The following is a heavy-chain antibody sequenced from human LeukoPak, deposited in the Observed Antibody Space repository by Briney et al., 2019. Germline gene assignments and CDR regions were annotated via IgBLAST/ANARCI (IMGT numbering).Heavy chain of an antibody. J-gene: IGHJ4*02. CDR2: ISYDGSNK. CDR1: GFTFSSYG. D-gene: IGHD6-13*01. CDR3: AKGGMAAAGALGYFDY. Sequence: GRSLRLSCAASGFTFSSYGMHWVRQAPGKGLEWVAVISYDGSNKYFPDSVKGRFAISRDNSKNTLYLQMNSLRVEDTAVYYCAKGGMAAAGALGYFDYWGQGTLVTVSS. V-gene: IGHV3-30*18.